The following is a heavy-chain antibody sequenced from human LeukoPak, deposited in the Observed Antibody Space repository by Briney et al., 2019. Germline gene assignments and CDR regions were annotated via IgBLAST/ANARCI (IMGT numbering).Heavy chain of an antibody. CDR3: ARGLIKQSPFPY. CDR1: GYTFTSYD. CDR2: MNPNSGNT. Sequence: ASVKVSCKAFGYTFTSYDINWVRQATGQGLEWMGWMNPNSGNTGYAQKFQGRVTMTRNTSISTAYMELSSLRSEDTAVYYCARGLIKQSPFPYWGQGTLVTVSS. J-gene: IGHJ4*02. V-gene: IGHV1-8*01. D-gene: IGHD3-16*01.